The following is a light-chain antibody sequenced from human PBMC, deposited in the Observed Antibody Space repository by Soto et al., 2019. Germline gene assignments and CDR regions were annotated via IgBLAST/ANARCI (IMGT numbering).Light chain of an antibody. CDR1: HSVTRY. J-gene: IGKJ5*01. CDR2: DAS. V-gene: IGKV3-20*01. CDR3: QQYGSSPIT. Sequence: EIVLTQSPGTLSLSPGGRATLSFRASHSVTRYLAWFQQKPGQAPRRLISDASGRATGIPDRFSGSGSETDFSLTINRLEPEDFAVYFCQQYGSSPITFGQGTRLEI.